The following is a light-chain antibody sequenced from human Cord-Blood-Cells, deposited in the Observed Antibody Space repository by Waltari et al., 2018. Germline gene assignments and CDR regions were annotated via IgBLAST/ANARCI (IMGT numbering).Light chain of an antibody. J-gene: IGKJ1*01. V-gene: IGKV3-20*01. CDR1: QSVSSSY. CDR2: GAS. CDR3: QQYGSSRA. Sequence: ETAATQSPGTLSLCQGGGATRSCRASQSVSSSYLAGYPQKPGQAPSLLIDGASSRATGIPDRFSGSVSGTDFTLTISRREPEDDAVYYCQQYGSSRAFGQGTKVEIK.